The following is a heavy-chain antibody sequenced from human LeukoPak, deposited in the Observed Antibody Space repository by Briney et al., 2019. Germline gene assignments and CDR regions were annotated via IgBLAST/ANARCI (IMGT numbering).Heavy chain of an antibody. J-gene: IGHJ6*03. CDR3: AKGRGWEASYYYYYMDV. V-gene: IGHV3-23*01. D-gene: IGHD1-26*01. CDR2: ISGSGGST. CDR1: GFTSSSYA. Sequence: GGSLRLSCAASGFTSSSYAMSWVRQAPGKGLEWVSAISGSGGSTYYTDSVKGRFTISRDNSKNTLYLQMNSLRAEDTAVYYCAKGRGWEASYYYYYMDVWGKGTTVTISS.